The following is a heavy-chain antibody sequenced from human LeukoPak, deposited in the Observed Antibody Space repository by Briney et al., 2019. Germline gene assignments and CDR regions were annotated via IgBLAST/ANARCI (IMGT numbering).Heavy chain of an antibody. CDR1: GGSISSSSYY. CDR3: ARGVTFKVSDYYFDY. CDR2: IYYSGST. Sequence: SETLSLTCTVSGGSISSSSYYWGWIRQPPGKGLEWIGSIYYSGSTYYNPSLKSRVTISVDTSKNQFSLKLSSVTAADTAVYYCARGVTFKVSDYYFDYWGQGTLVTVSS. J-gene: IGHJ4*02. D-gene: IGHD5-18*01. V-gene: IGHV4-39*07.